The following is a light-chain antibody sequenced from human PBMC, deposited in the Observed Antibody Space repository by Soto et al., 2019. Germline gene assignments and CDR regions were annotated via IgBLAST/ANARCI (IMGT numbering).Light chain of an antibody. CDR2: DAS. Sequence: VMTQSPATLSVSPGESATVSCRASQSVSSKLAWYQQKPGQAPRLLIYDASTRATGVSARFSGSGSGTEFTLTISSLQSEDFAVYYCQQHNNWPPWTFGQGTRVEIK. CDR1: QSVSSK. V-gene: IGKV3-15*01. CDR3: QQHNNWPPWT. J-gene: IGKJ1*01.